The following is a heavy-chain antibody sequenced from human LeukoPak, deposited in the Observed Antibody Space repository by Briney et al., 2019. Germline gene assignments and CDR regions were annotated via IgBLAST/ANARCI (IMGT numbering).Heavy chain of an antibody. CDR3: ARGIIAAAGDDAFDI. V-gene: IGHV4-4*07. Sequence: SETLSLTCTVSGGSVSNYYLAWIRQSAEKGLEWIGRIYTSGTPYYNPSLKSRVTLSGGTSKNQFSLKLSSVTAADTAVYYCARGIIAAAGDDAFDIWGQGTMVTVSS. CDR1: GGSVSNYY. CDR2: IYTSGTP. J-gene: IGHJ3*02. D-gene: IGHD6-13*01.